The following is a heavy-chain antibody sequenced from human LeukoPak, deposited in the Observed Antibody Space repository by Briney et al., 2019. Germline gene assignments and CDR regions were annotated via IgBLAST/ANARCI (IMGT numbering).Heavy chain of an antibody. CDR1: GFTFSSYG. D-gene: IGHD6-19*01. CDR2: ISYDGCNK. V-gene: IGHV3-30*18. Sequence: GGSLRLSCAASGFTFSSYGMHWVRQAPGKGLEWVAVISYDGCNKYYADSVKGRFTISRDNSKNTLYLQMNSLRAEDTAVYYCAKSPPGIAVAGTFLSYWGQGTLVTVSS. CDR3: AKSPPGIAVAGTFLSY. J-gene: IGHJ4*02.